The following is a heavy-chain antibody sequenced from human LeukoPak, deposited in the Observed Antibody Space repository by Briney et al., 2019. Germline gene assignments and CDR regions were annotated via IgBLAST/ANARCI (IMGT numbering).Heavy chain of an antibody. J-gene: IGHJ5*02. D-gene: IGHD3-16*01. V-gene: IGHV4-61*02. Sequence: SETLSLTCTVSGGSFSSRPYYWSWIRQPAGKGLEWIGRIYTSGDTDYNPSLKSRVTISVDTSKNQFSLQLSSLTASDTAVYYCARFGPYIEVDPGGQGTLVMVS. CDR3: ARFGPYIEVDP. CDR1: GGSFSSRPYY. CDR2: IYTSGDT.